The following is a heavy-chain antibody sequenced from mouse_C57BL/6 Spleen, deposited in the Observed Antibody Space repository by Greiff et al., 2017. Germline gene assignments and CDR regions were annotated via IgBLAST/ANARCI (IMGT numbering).Heavy chain of an antibody. CDR3: ASGITTVVAPFDY. V-gene: IGHV1-80*01. J-gene: IGHJ2*01. CDR2: IYPGDGDT. CDR1: GYAFSSYW. D-gene: IGHD1-1*01. Sequence: QVQLQQSGAELVKPGASVKISCKASGYAFSSYWMNWVKQRPGKGLEWIGQIYPGDGDTNYNGKFKGKATLTADKSSSTAYMQLSSLTSEDSAVYFCASGITTVVAPFDYWGQGTTRTVAS.